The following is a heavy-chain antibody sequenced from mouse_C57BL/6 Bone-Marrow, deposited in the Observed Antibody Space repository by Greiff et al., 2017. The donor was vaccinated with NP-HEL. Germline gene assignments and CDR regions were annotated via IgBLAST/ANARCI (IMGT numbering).Heavy chain of an antibody. V-gene: IGHV1-69*01. CDR2: IDPSDSYT. J-gene: IGHJ4*01. CDR3: ARGADPDY. Sequence: VQLQQPGAELVMPGASVKLSCKASGYTFTSYWMHWVKQMPGQGLEWIGEIDPSDSYTNYNQKFKGKSTLTVDKSSSTAYMQLSSLTSEDSAVYYCARGADPDYWGQGTSVTVSS. D-gene: IGHD6-1*01. CDR1: GYTFTSYW.